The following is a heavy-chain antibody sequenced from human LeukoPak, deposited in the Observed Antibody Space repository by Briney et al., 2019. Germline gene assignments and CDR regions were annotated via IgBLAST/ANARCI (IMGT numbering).Heavy chain of an antibody. CDR1: GGSISSYY. D-gene: IGHD5-24*01. Sequence: PSQTLSLTCTVSGGSISSYYWSWIRQPPGKGLEWIGYIYYSGSTNYNPSLKSRVTISVDTSKNQFSLKLSSVTAADTAVYYCARGGYNYWDYWGQGTLVTVSS. CDR2: IYYSGST. J-gene: IGHJ4*02. CDR3: ARGGYNYWDY. V-gene: IGHV4-59*08.